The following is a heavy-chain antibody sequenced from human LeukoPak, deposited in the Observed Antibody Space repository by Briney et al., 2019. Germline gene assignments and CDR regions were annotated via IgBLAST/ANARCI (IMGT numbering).Heavy chain of an antibody. V-gene: IGHV7-4-1*02. Sequence: WASVKVSCKASGYTFTSHAMNWVRQAPGQGLEWMVWINTNTGNPTYAQGFTGRFVFSLDTSVSTAYLQISSLKAEDTAVYYCARSTELVNYYGMDVWGQGTTVTVSS. CDR3: ARSTELVNYYGMDV. CDR1: GYTFTSHA. D-gene: IGHD3-10*01. J-gene: IGHJ6*02. CDR2: INTNTGNP.